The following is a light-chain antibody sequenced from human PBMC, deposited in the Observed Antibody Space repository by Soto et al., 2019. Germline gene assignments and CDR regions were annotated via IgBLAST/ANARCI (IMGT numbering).Light chain of an antibody. V-gene: IGKV1-5*03. CDR3: QHYDGYSALT. J-gene: IGKJ4*01. Sequence: DIQMTQSPSTLSASVGDRVIITCRASQSISSWLAWYQQKPGKAPKLLIYGASSLDSGVPSRFSGSGSGPEFTLTISSLQTDDFATYYCQHYDGYSALTFGGGTKVEIK. CDR2: GAS. CDR1: QSISSW.